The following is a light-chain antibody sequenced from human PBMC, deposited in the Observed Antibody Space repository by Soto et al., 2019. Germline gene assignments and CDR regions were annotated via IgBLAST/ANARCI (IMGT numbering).Light chain of an antibody. CDR3: QQYGSSPPWT. CDR2: GAS. V-gene: IGKV3-20*01. CDR1: QSVSSSY. Sequence: FCPGESPTLSCRASQSVSSSYLAWYQQKPGQAPRLLIYGASSRATGIPDRFSGSVSGTGFTLTISRLEPEDFAVYYCQQYGSSPPWTFGQGTKVDIK. J-gene: IGKJ1*01.